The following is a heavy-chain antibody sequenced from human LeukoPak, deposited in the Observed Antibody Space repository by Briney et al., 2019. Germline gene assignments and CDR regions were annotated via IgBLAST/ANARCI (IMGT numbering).Heavy chain of an antibody. CDR1: GFTFSSYG. CDR3: AKGFRNFDY. CDR2: ISYDGSNE. J-gene: IGHJ4*02. V-gene: IGHV3-30*18. Sequence: PGRSLRLSCAASGFTFSSYGMHWVRQAPGKGLEWVAVISYDGSNEYYADSVKGRFTISRDNSKNTLYLQMNSLRAEDTAVYYCAKGFRNFDYWGQGTLVTVSS.